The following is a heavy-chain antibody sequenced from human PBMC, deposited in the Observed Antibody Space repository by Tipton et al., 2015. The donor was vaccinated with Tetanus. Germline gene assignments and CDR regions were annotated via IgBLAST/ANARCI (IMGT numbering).Heavy chain of an antibody. J-gene: IGHJ5*02. CDR2: IYYSGST. CDR3: ARGPSVAYCSGGSCPVWFDP. Sequence: TLSLTCTVSGGSISSYYWSWIRQPPGKGLEWIGYIYYSGSTNYNPSLKSRVTISVDTSKNQFSLKLGSVTAADTAVYYCARGPSVAYCSGGSCPVWFDPWGQGILVTVSS. CDR1: GGSISSYY. V-gene: IGHV4-59*01. D-gene: IGHD2-15*01.